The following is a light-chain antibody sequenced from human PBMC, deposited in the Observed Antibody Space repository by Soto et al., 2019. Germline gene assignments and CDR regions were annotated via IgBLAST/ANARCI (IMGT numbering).Light chain of an antibody. V-gene: IGLV1-44*01. CDR3: AAWAGSRNGGV. Sequence: QSVLTQPPSASGTPGQRVTISCSGSNSNIGSNTVNWYQQVPGTAPKLLIYSNNHRPSGGPDRFSGSKSGTSASLAISGLQAEDEADYYCAAWAGSRNGGVFGGGTKVTVL. CDR1: NSNIGSNT. CDR2: SNN. J-gene: IGLJ3*02.